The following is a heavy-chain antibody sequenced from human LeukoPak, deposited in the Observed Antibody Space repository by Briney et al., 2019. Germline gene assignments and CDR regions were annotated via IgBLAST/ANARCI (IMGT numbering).Heavy chain of an antibody. CDR1: GYTFTGYY. CDR3: AREIGPIVYYHMDV. J-gene: IGHJ6*03. D-gene: IGHD2-15*01. V-gene: IGHV1-2*02. Sequence: ASVKVSCKASGYTFTGYYIHWVRQAPRQGLEWMGWINPNSGGTNYAQNFQGRVTMTRDTSISTAYMELSRLTSDYTAIYFCAREIGPIVYYHMDVWAKGTTVTVSS. CDR2: INPNSGGT.